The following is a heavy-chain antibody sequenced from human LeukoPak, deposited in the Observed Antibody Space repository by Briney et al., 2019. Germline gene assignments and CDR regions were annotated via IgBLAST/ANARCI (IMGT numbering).Heavy chain of an antibody. J-gene: IGHJ6*03. Sequence: PGGSLRLSCAASGFTFSSYAMSWVRQAPGKGLEWVSAISGSGGSTYYADSVKGRFTISRDNSKNTLYLQMNSLRAEDSAVYYCASKLGSYCSGSNCHNYYYYMDVWGKGTTVTVSS. V-gene: IGHV3-23*01. CDR2: ISGSGGST. D-gene: IGHD2-15*01. CDR3: ASKLGSYCSGSNCHNYYYYMDV. CDR1: GFTFSSYA.